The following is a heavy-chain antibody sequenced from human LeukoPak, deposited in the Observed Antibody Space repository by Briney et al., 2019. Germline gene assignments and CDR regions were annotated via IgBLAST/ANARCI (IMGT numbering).Heavy chain of an antibody. CDR2: IYQSGST. CDR3: AKGSIAVAGRTYYFDY. D-gene: IGHD6-19*01. J-gene: IGHJ4*02. Sequence: SETLSLTCTVSGYTIRNGYNWGWIRLSPGKGLEWLGSIYQSGSTYDNPSLKSRVTLSIDTSKNQFSLKLTSVTAADTAVYYCAKGSIAVAGRTYYFDYWGQGTLVTVSS. V-gene: IGHV4-38-2*02. CDR1: GYTIRNGYN.